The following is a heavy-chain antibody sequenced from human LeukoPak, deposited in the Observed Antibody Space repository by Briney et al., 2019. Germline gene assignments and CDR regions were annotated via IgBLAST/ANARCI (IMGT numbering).Heavy chain of an antibody. V-gene: IGHV4-39*01. Sequence: PSETLSLTCTVSGGSIGGSNSHWGWIRHPPGKGLEWIGSIFYSGSTYYNPSLKSRVTMSVDTSKNQFSLRVTSVTAADTATYYCARRGITYSSSFFAYWGQGTLVTVSS. CDR2: IFYSGST. J-gene: IGHJ4*02. CDR1: GGSIGGSNSH. D-gene: IGHD2-2*01. CDR3: ARRGITYSSSFFAY.